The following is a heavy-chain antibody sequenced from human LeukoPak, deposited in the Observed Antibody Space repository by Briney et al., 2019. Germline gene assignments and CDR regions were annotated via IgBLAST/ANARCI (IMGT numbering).Heavy chain of an antibody. CDR1: GFNFNYYS. Sequence: PGGSLRLSCSASGFNFNYYSISWVRPAPGKGLEWVSVIYSGGSTYYADSVKGRFTISRDNSKNTLYLQMNSLRAEDTAVYYCARVDTAMDSFDYWGQGTLVTVSS. D-gene: IGHD5-18*01. J-gene: IGHJ4*02. CDR2: IYSGGST. CDR3: ARVDTAMDSFDY. V-gene: IGHV3-66*01.